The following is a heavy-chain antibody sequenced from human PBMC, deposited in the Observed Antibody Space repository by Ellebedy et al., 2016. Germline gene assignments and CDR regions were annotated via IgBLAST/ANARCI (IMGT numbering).Heavy chain of an antibody. J-gene: IGHJ6*03. CDR3: ASGVVPAAIYMGKNMDV. CDR2: ISSSSSTI. CDR1: GFTFSSYS. V-gene: IGHV3-48*04. D-gene: IGHD2-2*02. Sequence: GESLKISXAASGFTFSSYSMNWVRQAPGKGLEWVSYISSSSSTIYYADSVKGRFTISRDNAKNSLYLQMNSLRAEDTAVYYCASGVVPAAIYMGKNMDVWGKGTTVTVSS.